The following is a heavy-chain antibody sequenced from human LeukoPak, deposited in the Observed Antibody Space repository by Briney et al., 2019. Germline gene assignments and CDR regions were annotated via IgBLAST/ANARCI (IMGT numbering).Heavy chain of an antibody. V-gene: IGHV1-18*01. Sequence: ASVKVSCKASGYTFTSYGISWVRQAPGQGLEWTGWISAYNGNTNYAQKLLGRVTMTTDTSTSTAYMELRSLRSDDTAVYYCARTQRYCSGGSCYLDYWGQGTLVTVSS. CDR2: ISAYNGNT. J-gene: IGHJ4*02. D-gene: IGHD2-15*01. CDR3: ARTQRYCSGGSCYLDY. CDR1: GYTFTSYG.